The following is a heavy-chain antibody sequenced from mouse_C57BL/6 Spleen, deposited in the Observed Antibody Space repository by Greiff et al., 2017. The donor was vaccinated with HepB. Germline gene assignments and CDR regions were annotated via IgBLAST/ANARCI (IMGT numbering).Heavy chain of an antibody. V-gene: IGHV1-52*01. D-gene: IGHD1-1*02. CDR3: ARKGVAEYFDY. J-gene: IGHJ2*01. Sequence: QVQLKQPGAELVRPGSSVKLSCQASGYTFTSYWMHWVKQRPIQSLEWIGNIDPSDSETHYNQKFKDKATLTVDKSSSTAYMQLSILTSEDSAFYFCARKGVAEYFDYWGQGTTLTVSS. CDR1: GYTFTSYW. CDR2: IDPSDSET.